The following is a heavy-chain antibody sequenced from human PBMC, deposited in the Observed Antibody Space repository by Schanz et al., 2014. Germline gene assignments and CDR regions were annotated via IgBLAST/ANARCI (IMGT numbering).Heavy chain of an antibody. J-gene: IGHJ4*02. D-gene: IGHD5-12*01. CDR3: ARGIGGYGANNYFDY. CDR1: EYSFTSYS. Sequence: QIQLVQSGPEVKKPGATVKVSCKASEYSFTSYSMHWVRQAPGQRLEWMGWINTGSGGTKYSQNFQGRVTITRDTSTSTAYMELSSLRSEDTAVYSCARGIGGYGANNYFDYWVQGTLVTVSS. V-gene: IGHV1-3*04. CDR2: INTGSGGT.